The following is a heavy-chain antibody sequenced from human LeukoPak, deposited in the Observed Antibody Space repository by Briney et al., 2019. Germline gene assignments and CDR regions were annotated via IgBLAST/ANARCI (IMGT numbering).Heavy chain of an antibody. J-gene: IGHJ5*02. Sequence: SETLSLTCAVYGGSFSGCYWSWIRRPPGKGLEWIGEINHSGSTNYNPSLKSRVTISVDTSKNQFSLKLSSVTAADTAVYYCARSPARVRGVIPNGRNWFDPWGQGTLVTVSS. CDR3: ARSPARVRGVIPNGRNWFDP. CDR1: GGSFSGCY. CDR2: INHSGST. V-gene: IGHV4-34*01. D-gene: IGHD3-10*01.